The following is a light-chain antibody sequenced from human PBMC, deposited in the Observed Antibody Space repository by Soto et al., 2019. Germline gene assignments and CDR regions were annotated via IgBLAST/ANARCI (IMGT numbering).Light chain of an antibody. CDR1: TSDVGGYNY. V-gene: IGLV2-14*01. Sequence: QSALTQPASVSGSPGQSITIPCTGTTSDVGGYNYVSWYQHHPGTAPKLMIYEVVNRPSGVSSRFSGSKSGSTASRTISGLQVEEEADYYCSSYTTTNTLNVFGTGTKLTFL. CDR3: SSYTTTNTLNV. J-gene: IGLJ1*01. CDR2: EVV.